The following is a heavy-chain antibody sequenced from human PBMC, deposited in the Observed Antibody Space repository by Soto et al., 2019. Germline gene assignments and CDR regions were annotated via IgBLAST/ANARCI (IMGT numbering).Heavy chain of an antibody. CDR2: IYYSGGT. J-gene: IGHJ4*02. V-gene: IGHV4-30-4*01. CDR3: AREVIAGGLYFDY. CDR1: GDSSGNYY. D-gene: IGHD3-22*01. Sequence: QVQLQESGPGLVKPSQTLSLTCTVSGDSSGNYYWSWIRQPPGKGLEWIGYIYYSGGTYYNPSLKSRVTISVDTSKNQFSLKLSSVTAADTAVYYCAREVIAGGLYFDYWGQGTLVTVSS.